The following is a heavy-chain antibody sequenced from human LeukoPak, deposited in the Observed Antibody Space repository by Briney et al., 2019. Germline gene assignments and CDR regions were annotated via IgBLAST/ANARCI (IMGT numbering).Heavy chain of an antibody. CDR2: IYSGGST. Sequence: GGSLRLSCAASGFTVSSNYMSWVRQAPGKGLEWVSVIYSGGSTYYADSVKGRFTISRDNSKNTLSLQMNSLRAEDAAIYYCAKDNDIGNRGILDHWGQGTLVTVSS. D-gene: IGHD4-23*01. CDR3: AKDNDIGNRGILDH. V-gene: IGHV3-66*02. J-gene: IGHJ4*02. CDR1: GFTVSSNY.